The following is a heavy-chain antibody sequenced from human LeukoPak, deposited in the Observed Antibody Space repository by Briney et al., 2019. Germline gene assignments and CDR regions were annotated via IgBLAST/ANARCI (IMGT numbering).Heavy chain of an antibody. CDR1: RFTLSSDV. D-gene: IGHD2-15*01. V-gene: IGHV3-66*04. Sequence: GGSLRHSRVPSRFTLSSDVINWVRHALGKGLEWVLVIYSGGSTYYADSVTGRFNISRDNSKITLYPQMNSLRAEDTAVYYCARRQADKYYYYGMDGWGQGTTVTVSS. CDR3: ARRQADKYYYYGMDG. J-gene: IGHJ6*02. CDR2: IYSGGST.